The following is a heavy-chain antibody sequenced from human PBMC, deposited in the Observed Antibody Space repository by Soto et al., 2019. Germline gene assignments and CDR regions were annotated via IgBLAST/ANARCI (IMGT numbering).Heavy chain of an antibody. V-gene: IGHV1-69*02. J-gene: IGHJ4*02. CDR2: IIPILGIA. D-gene: IGHD3-9*01. Sequence: PVKVSCKASGGTFSSYTISWVRQAPGQGLEWMGRIIPILGIANYAQKFQGRVTITADKSTSTAYMELSSLRSEDTAVYYCASSYYDILTGYMYWGQGTLVTVSS. CDR3: ASSYYDILTGYMY. CDR1: GGTFSSYT.